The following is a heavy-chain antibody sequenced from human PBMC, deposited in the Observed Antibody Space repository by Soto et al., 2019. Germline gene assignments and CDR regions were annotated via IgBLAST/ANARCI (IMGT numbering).Heavy chain of an antibody. J-gene: IGHJ4*02. V-gene: IGHV3-21*01. CDR2: ISSSSSYI. Sequence: PGGPLRLSCAASGFTCSRYSMNWVRQAPGKGLEWVSSISSSSSYIYYADSVKGRFTISRDNAKNSLYLQMNSLRAEDTAVYYCARDLYSSSARYFDYWGQGTLVTVSS. CDR3: ARDLYSSSARYFDY. D-gene: IGHD6-6*01. CDR1: GFTCSRYS.